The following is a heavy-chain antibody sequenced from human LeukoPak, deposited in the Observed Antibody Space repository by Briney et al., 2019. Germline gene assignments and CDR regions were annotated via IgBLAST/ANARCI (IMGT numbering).Heavy chain of an antibody. CDR2: IIPIFGTA. J-gene: IGHJ3*02. D-gene: IGHD2-2*02. CDR1: GGTFSSYA. CDR3: ARGEVYCSSTSCYKAFDI. Sequence: ASVKVSCKASGGTFSSYAISWVRQAPGQGLEWMGGIIPIFGTANYAQKFQGRVTITTDESTSTAYMELSSLRSEDTAVCYCARGEVYCSSTSCYKAFDIWGQGTMVTVSS. V-gene: IGHV1-69*05.